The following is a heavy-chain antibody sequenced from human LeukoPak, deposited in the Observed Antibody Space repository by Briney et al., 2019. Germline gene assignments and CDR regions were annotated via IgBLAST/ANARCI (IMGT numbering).Heavy chain of an antibody. Sequence: PSETLSLTCAVDGGSFSGYYWSWIRQPPGKGLEWIGEINHSGSTNYNPSLKSRVTISVDTSKNQFSLKLSSVTAADTAVYYCARTGMITFGGVIAKNDYWGQGTLVTVSS. V-gene: IGHV4-34*01. J-gene: IGHJ4*02. CDR2: INHSGST. CDR3: ARTGMITFGGVIAKNDY. CDR1: GGSFSGYY. D-gene: IGHD3-16*02.